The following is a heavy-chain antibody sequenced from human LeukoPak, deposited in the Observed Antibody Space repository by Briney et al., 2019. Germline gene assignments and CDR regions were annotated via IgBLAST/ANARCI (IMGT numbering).Heavy chain of an antibody. CDR1: GFTVSSNY. D-gene: IGHD3-10*01. CDR2: IHTSGST. V-gene: IGHV3-53*01. J-gene: IGHJ6*02. CDR3: ARVLLWFGELLRSGMDV. Sequence: GGSLRLSCAASGFTVSSNYMSWVRQAPGKGLEWVSVIHTSGSTYYADSVKGRFTISRDNSKNTLDLQMNSLRAEDTAVYYSARVLLWFGELLRSGMDVWGQGTTVTVSS.